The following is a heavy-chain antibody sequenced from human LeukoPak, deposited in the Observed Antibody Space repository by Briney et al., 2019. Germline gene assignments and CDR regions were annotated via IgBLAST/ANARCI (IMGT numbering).Heavy chain of an antibody. Sequence: SETLSLTCTVSGYSISSGYYWGWIRQPPGKGLEWIGSIYHSGSTYYNPSLKSRVTISVDTSKNQFSLKLSSVTAADTAVYYCARVTGTVTSPFDYWGQGTLVTVSS. CDR2: IYHSGST. CDR3: ARVTGTVTSPFDY. D-gene: IGHD4-17*01. V-gene: IGHV4-38-2*02. J-gene: IGHJ4*02. CDR1: GYSISSGYY.